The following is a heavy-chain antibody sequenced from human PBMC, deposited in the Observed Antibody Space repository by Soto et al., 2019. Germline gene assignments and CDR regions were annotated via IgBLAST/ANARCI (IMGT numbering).Heavy chain of an antibody. D-gene: IGHD3-22*01. V-gene: IGHV3-23*01. CDR3: AKDSLTYYYDSSGYYYYYYGMDV. Sequence: PGGSLRLSCAASGFTFSSYAMSWVRQAPGKGLEWVSAISGSGGSTYYADSVKGRFTISRDNSKNTLYLQMNSLRAEDTAVYYCAKDSLTYYYDSSGYYYYYYGMDVWGQGTTVTVSS. CDR1: GFTFSSYA. CDR2: ISGSGGST. J-gene: IGHJ6*02.